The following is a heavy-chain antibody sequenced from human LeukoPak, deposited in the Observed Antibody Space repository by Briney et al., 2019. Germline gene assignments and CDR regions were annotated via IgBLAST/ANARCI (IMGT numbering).Heavy chain of an antibody. CDR1: GFTFSSYA. J-gene: IGHJ1*01. Sequence: PGGSLRLSCAASGFTFSSYAMSWVRQAPGKGLEWVSAISGSGGSTYYADSVKGRFTISRDNSKNTLYPQMNSLRAEDTAVYYCAKCYGDYVRYFQHWGQGTLVTVSS. CDR3: AKCYGDYVRYFQH. CDR2: ISGSGGST. V-gene: IGHV3-23*01. D-gene: IGHD4-17*01.